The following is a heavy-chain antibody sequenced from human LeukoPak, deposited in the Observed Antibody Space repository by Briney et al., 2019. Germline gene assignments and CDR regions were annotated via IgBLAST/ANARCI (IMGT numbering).Heavy chain of an antibody. Sequence: GGSLRLSCAASGFTFSSYAMSWVRQAPGKGLEWVSAISGSGGSTYYADSVKGRFTISRDNAKNSLYLQMNSLRAEDTAVYYCARDSVLRFLEWPGAFDIWGQGTMVTVSS. V-gene: IGHV3-23*01. D-gene: IGHD3-3*01. CDR3: ARDSVLRFLEWPGAFDI. CDR1: GFTFSSYA. J-gene: IGHJ3*02. CDR2: ISGSGGST.